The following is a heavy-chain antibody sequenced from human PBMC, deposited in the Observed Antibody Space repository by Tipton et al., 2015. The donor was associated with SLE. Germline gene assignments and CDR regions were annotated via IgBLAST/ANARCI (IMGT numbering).Heavy chain of an antibody. D-gene: IGHD3-3*01. Sequence: SLRLSCAASGFTFSSYSMHWVRQAPGKGLEWVAVISYDGSNKYYADSVKGRFTLSRDNSKNTLYLQMNSLRAEDTAVYYCARGAAYAFWRDMDVWGKGTTVTVSS. CDR2: ISYDGSNK. CDR3: ARGAAYAFWRDMDV. V-gene: IGHV3-30*04. CDR1: GFTFSSYS. J-gene: IGHJ6*03.